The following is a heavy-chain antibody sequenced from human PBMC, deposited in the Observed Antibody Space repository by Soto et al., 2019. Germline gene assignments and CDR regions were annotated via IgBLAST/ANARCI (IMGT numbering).Heavy chain of an antibody. D-gene: IGHD6-19*01. J-gene: IGHJ3*02. Sequence: GGSLRLSCAASGFTFSSYSMNWVRQAPGKGLEWVSSISSSSSYIYYADSVKGRFTISRDNAKNSLYLQMNSLRAEDTVVYYCASSIAVAADDAFDIWGQGTMVTVSS. V-gene: IGHV3-21*01. CDR1: GFTFSSYS. CDR3: ASSIAVAADDAFDI. CDR2: ISSSSSYI.